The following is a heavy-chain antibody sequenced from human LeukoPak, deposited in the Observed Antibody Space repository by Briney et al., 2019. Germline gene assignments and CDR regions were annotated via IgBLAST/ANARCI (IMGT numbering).Heavy chain of an antibody. D-gene: IGHD3-22*01. V-gene: IGHV3-23*01. CDR3: AKGGSGYFLDL. CDR2: ISNDGGGT. Sequence: PGGSLRLSCTASGFTFASYGMAWVRQAPGKGLEWVSAISNDGGGTTYADFVKGRFTISRDNSRNTLFLQMNSLRGDDTALYYCAKGGSGYFLDLWGQGTLVTVSS. J-gene: IGHJ5*02. CDR1: GFTFASYG.